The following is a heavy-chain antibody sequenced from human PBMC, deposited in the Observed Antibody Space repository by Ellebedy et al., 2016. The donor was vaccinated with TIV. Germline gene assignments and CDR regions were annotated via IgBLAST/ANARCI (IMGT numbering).Heavy chain of an antibody. CDR1: GYTFSSFF. Sequence: AASVKVSCKASGYTFSSFFMHWVRQAPGQGLEWMGIINPSGGSTTYTQKLQGRVTMTRDTSTRTVYMELSSLRSEDTAVYYCAAGGSYGYWGQGTLVTVSS. V-gene: IGHV1-46*04. D-gene: IGHD1-26*01. CDR2: INPSGGST. CDR3: AAGGSYGY. J-gene: IGHJ4*02.